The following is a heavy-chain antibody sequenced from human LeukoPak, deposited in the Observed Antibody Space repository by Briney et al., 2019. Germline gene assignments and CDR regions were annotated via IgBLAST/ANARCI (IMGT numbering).Heavy chain of an antibody. J-gene: IGHJ4*02. CDR1: GGSISSYY. Sequence: SETLSLTCTVSGGSISSYYWSWIRQPPGKGLEWIACISYSGSTKYNPSLKSRVTISVDTSKNQFSLRLSSVTAADTAVYYCARSTYYDLDYWGQGSLVTVSS. V-gene: IGHV4-59*08. CDR2: ISYSGST. D-gene: IGHD3-22*01. CDR3: ARSTYYDLDY.